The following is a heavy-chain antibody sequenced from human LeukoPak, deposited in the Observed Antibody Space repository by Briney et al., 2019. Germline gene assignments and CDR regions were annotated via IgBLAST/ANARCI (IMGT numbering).Heavy chain of an antibody. D-gene: IGHD1-26*01. CDR1: GGTFSSYL. CDR3: ARDIGGRGSYQGLYYGMDV. Sequence: SVKVSCKASGGTFSSYLISWVRQAPGQGLEWMGGIIPIFGTANYAQKFQGRVTITADESTSTAYMELSSLRSEDTAVYYCARDIGGRGSYQGLYYGMDVWGQGTTVTVSS. CDR2: IIPIFGTA. V-gene: IGHV1-69*13. J-gene: IGHJ6*02.